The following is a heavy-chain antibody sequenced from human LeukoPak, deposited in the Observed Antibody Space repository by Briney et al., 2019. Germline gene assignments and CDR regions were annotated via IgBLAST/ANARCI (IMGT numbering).Heavy chain of an antibody. D-gene: IGHD3-9*01. CDR2: INPNSGGT. J-gene: IGHJ4*02. Sequence: GASVKLSCKASGHTFTGYYMHWVRQAPGQGLEWMGWINPNSGGTSYAQKFQGRVTMTRDTSISTAYMELSRLRSDDTAVYYCARDLRYFDWLSDGDYWGQGTLVTVSS. CDR1: GHTFTGYY. V-gene: IGHV1-2*02. CDR3: ARDLRYFDWLSDGDY.